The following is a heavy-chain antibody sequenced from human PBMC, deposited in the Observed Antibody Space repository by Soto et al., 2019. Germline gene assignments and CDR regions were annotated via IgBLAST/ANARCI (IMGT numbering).Heavy chain of an antibody. CDR2: INHSGST. J-gene: IGHJ4*02. CDR3: ARGRGVDY. Sequence: SETLSLTCAVYGGSFSGYYWSWIRQPPGKGLEWIGEINHSGSTNYNPSLKSRVTISVDTSKNQFSLKLSSVTAANTAVYYCARGRGVDYWGQGTLVTVSS. CDR1: GGSFSGYY. V-gene: IGHV4-34*01. D-gene: IGHD3-10*01.